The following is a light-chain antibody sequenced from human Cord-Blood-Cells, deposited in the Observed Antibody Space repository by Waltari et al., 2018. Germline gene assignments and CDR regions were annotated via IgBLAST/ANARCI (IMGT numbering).Light chain of an antibody. CDR2: AAS. Sequence: DLKMTQSPSSLSAAVGVRVTITCRASQSISSHLKWYQQKPGKAPKLLIYAASSLQSGVPSRFSGSGSGTDFTLTISSLQPEDFATYYCQQSYSTPWTFGQGTKVEIK. CDR1: QSISSH. J-gene: IGKJ1*01. CDR3: QQSYSTPWT. V-gene: IGKV1-39*01.